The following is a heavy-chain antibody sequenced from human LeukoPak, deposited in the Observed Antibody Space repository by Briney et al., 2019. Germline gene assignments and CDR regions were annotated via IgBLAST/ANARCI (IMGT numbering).Heavy chain of an antibody. CDR1: GGSISSSSYY. CDR2: IYYSGST. D-gene: IGHD3-3*01. V-gene: IGHV4-39*07. CDR3: ARTMYYDFWGGYSYYYYMDV. Sequence: PSETLSLTCTVSGGSISSSSYYWGWIRQPPGKGLEWIGSIYYSGSTYYNPSLKSRVTISVDTSKNQFSLKLSSVTAADTAVYYCARTMYYDFWGGYSYYYYMDVWGKGTTVTVSS. J-gene: IGHJ6*03.